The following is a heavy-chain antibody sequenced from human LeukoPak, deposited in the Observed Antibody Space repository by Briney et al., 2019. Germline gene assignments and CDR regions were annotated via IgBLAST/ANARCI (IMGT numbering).Heavy chain of an antibody. J-gene: IGHJ4*02. CDR1: GFTFSNYA. Sequence: TGGSLRLSCTASGFTFSNYAIHWVRQAPGKGLEWVAFIRYDGSNKYYADSVKGRFTISRDNSKNTLYLQMNSLRAEDTAVYYCAALTPTHLIRLRGHYFDYWGQGTLVTVSS. CDR2: IRYDGSNK. CDR3: AALTPTHLIRLRGHYFDY. V-gene: IGHV3-30*02. D-gene: IGHD4-17*01.